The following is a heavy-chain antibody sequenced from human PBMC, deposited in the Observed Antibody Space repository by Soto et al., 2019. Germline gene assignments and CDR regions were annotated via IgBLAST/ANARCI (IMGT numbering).Heavy chain of an antibody. CDR1: GGSVSSGSYY. CDR3: AREAAGYYDSSGSAVDI. CDR2: IYYSGST. J-gene: IGHJ3*02. Sequence: SETLSLTCTVSGGSVSSGSYYWSWIRQPPGKGLEWIGYIYYSGSTNYNPSLKSRVTISVDTSKNQFSLKLSSVTAADTAVYYCAREAAGYYDSSGSAVDIWGQGTMVTVSS. D-gene: IGHD3-22*01. V-gene: IGHV4-61*01.